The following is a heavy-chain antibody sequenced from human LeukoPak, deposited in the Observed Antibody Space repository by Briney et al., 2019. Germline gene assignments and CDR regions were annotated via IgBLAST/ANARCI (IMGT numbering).Heavy chain of an antibody. D-gene: IGHD7-27*01. V-gene: IGHV4-34*01. J-gene: IGHJ4*02. CDR2: INHSGST. CDR3: ARATQLGMGDY. CDR1: GGSFSGYY. Sequence: SETLSLTCAVYGGSFSGYYWSWIRQPPGKGLEWIGEINHSGSTNYNPSLKSRVTISVDTSKNQFSLKLSSVTAADTAVYYCARATQLGMGDYWGQGTLVTVSS.